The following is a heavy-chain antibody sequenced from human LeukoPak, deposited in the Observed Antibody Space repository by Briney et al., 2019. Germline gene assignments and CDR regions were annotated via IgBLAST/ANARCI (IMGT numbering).Heavy chain of an antibody. D-gene: IGHD2-15*01. CDR3: AKDRRGYCSGGSCYYNFDY. J-gene: IGHJ4*02. CDR1: GFTFSTYG. Sequence: GGSLRLSCAASGFTFSTYGMHWVRQAPGKGLEWVAVISHDGSNKYYADSVKGRFTISRDNSKNTLYLQMNSLSAEDTAVYYCAKDRRGYCSGGSCYYNFDYWGQGTLVTVSA. V-gene: IGHV3-30*18. CDR2: ISHDGSNK.